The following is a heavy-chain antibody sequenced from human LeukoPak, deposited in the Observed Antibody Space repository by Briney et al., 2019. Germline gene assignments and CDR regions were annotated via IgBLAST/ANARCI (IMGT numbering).Heavy chain of an antibody. CDR2: INHSGST. CDR1: GGSFSGYY. CDR3: ARGQLVPAAKKRDYYYGMDV. Sequence: PSETLSLTCAVYGGSFSGYYWSWIRQPPGKGLEWIGEINHSGSTNYNPSLKSRVTISVDTSKNQFSLKLSSVTAADTAVYYCARGQLVPAAKKRDYYYGMDVWGKGTTVTVSS. V-gene: IGHV4-34*01. D-gene: IGHD2-2*01. J-gene: IGHJ6*04.